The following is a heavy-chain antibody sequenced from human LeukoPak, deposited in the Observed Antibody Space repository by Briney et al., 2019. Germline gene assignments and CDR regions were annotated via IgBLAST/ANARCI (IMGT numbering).Heavy chain of an antibody. CDR3: ARGGVYYYGSGSYSGSWFDP. V-gene: IGHV1-8*01. CDR1: GHTFTSYD. D-gene: IGHD3-10*01. CDR2: MNPNSGNT. Sequence: ASVKVSCKASGHTFTSYDINWVRQATGQGLEWMGWMNPNSGNTGYAQKFQGRVTMTRNTSISTAYMELSSLRSEDTAVYYCARGGVYYYGSGSYSGSWFDPWGQGTLVTVSS. J-gene: IGHJ5*02.